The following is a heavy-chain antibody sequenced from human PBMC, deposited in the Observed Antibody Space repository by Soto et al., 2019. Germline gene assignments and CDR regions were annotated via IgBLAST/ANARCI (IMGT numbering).Heavy chain of an antibody. CDR3: ARASPYDTLTGYYPD. J-gene: IGHJ4*02. V-gene: IGHV3-23*01. Sequence: LRLSCAASGFTFSSYAMSWVRQAPGKGLEWVSAISGSGGSTYYADSVKGRFTISRDNAKNSLYLQMNSLRAEDTAVYYCARASPYDTLTGYYPDWGQGTLVTVSS. CDR1: GFTFSSYA. D-gene: IGHD3-9*01. CDR2: ISGSGGST.